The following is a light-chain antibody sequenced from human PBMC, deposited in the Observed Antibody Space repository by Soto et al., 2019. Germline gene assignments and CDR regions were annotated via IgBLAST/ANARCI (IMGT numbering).Light chain of an antibody. CDR3: QAYDYSLTASV. CDR2: GNR. V-gene: IGLV1-40*01. Sequence: QSVLTQPPSASGTPGQRVTISCSGSYSNVGAGYDVHWYQQLPGTAPKLVIYGNRNRPSGVPERFSGSKSGTSASLAITGLQAEDEADYYCQAYDYSLTASVFGGGTQLTVL. CDR1: YSNVGAGYD. J-gene: IGLJ3*02.